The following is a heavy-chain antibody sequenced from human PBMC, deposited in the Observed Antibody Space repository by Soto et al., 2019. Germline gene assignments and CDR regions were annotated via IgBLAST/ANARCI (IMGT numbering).Heavy chain of an antibody. CDR3: AKGLSPSYIDTLTGPDY. J-gene: IGHJ4*02. CDR2: INWKSDI. CDR1: GFTFDDNA. V-gene: IGHV3-9*01. D-gene: IGHD3-9*01. Sequence: PWGSLRLSCAVSGFTFDDNAMHWVRQAPEKGLEWVSGINWKSDIGYADSVKGRFTISRDNAENSLYLQMNSLRAEDTAVYYCAKGLSPSYIDTLTGPDYWGQGTRVTVSS.